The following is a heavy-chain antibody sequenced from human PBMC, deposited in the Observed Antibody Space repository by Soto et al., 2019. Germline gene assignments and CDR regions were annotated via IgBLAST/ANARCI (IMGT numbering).Heavy chain of an antibody. V-gene: IGHV3-23*01. CDR2: ISGSGGST. CDR1: GFTFSSYA. D-gene: IGHD3-9*01. CDR3: AKDYILTKLEY. Sequence: WESXRLSCASSGFTFSSYAMSLLRQAPGKGLEWVSAISGSGGSTYYADSVKGRFTISRDNSKNTLYLQMNSMRAEDTAVYYYAKDYILTKLEYWGQGTLVTVSS. J-gene: IGHJ4*02.